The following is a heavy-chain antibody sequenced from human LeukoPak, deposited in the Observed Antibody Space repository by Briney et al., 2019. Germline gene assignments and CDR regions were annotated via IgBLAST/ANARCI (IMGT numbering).Heavy chain of an antibody. D-gene: IGHD3-10*01. J-gene: IGHJ6*02. CDR2: IYTSGST. V-gene: IGHV4-4*07. Sequence: SETLSLTCTVSGGSISSYYWSWIRQPAGKGLEWIGRIYTSGSTNYNASLKSRVTISVDTSKNQFSLKLSSVTAADTAVYYCARHRPWGYYGSGSYQYGMDVWGQGTTVTVSS. CDR1: GGSISSYY. CDR3: ARHRPWGYYGSGSYQYGMDV.